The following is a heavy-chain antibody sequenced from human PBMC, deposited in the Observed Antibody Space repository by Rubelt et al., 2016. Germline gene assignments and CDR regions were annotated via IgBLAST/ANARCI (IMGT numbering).Heavy chain of an antibody. V-gene: IGHV3-48*03. CDR1: GFDFVAHE. CDR2: LSRSGRSI. D-gene: IGHD6-13*01. Sequence: EVQVVESGGGLVQPGGSLRLSCSTSGFDFVAHEMDWVRQVPGKGLEWLSSLSRSGRSIYYADSVKGRFTISRDNAKNTLYLQMNSLRGEDTAVYYCARDRGSAAADYWGQGTLVTVSS. CDR3: ARDRGSAAADY. J-gene: IGHJ4*02.